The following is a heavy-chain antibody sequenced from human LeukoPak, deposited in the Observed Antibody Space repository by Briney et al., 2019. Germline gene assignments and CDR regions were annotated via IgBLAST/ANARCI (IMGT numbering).Heavy chain of an antibody. D-gene: IGHD4-17*01. Sequence: SQTLSLTCAVSGGSISSGGHSWSWIRQPPGKGLEWIGYIYHSGSTYYNPSLKSRVTISVDTSKNQFSLKLSSVTAADTAVYYCARGPNDTVTTIYDYWGQGTLVTVSS. CDR1: GGSISSGGHS. CDR2: IYHSGST. V-gene: IGHV4-30-2*01. J-gene: IGHJ4*02. CDR3: ARGPNDTVTTIYDY.